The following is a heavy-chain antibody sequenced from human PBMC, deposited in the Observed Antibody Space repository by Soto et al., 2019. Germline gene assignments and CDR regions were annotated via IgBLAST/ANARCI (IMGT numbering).Heavy chain of an antibody. J-gene: IGHJ6*02. D-gene: IGHD3-3*01. Sequence: QVQLVQSGAEVKKPGASVKVSCKASEYPFTGYYMHWVRQAPGQGLEWMGWINANSGGTNYEQKFQGWLTMTRDTSISTAYMELSRLRSDDTAVYYCARAPHFWSGYSGGYGMDVWGQGTTVTVSS. CDR2: INANSGGT. CDR1: EYPFTGYY. V-gene: IGHV1-2*04. CDR3: ARAPHFWSGYSGGYGMDV.